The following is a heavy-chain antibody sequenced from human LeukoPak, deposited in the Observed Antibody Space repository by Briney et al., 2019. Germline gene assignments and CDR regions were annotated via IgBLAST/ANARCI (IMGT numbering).Heavy chain of an antibody. CDR3: ARVYGSGSYYMTLRYNWFDP. Sequence: ASVKVSCKASGYTFTSYGISWVRQAPGQGLEWMGWISAYNGNTNYAQKLQGRVTMTTDTSTSTAYMELRSLRSDDTAVYYCARVYGSGSYYMTLRYNWFDPWGQGTLVTVSS. J-gene: IGHJ5*02. CDR2: ISAYNGNT. D-gene: IGHD3-10*01. V-gene: IGHV1-18*01. CDR1: GYTFTSYG.